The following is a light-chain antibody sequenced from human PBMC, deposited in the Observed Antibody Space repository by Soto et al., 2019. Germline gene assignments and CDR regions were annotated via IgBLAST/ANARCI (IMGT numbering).Light chain of an antibody. Sequence: EIVLTQSPATLSLSPGERATLSCRASPSVTNFLAWYQQKPGQAPRLLIYGAFNRATVITARFSGSGSGTEFTLTISSLEPEDSAVYYCQQRNVWPPVTFGQGTRLEIK. CDR1: PSVTNF. CDR3: QQRNVWPPVT. CDR2: GAF. J-gene: IGKJ5*01. V-gene: IGKV3-11*01.